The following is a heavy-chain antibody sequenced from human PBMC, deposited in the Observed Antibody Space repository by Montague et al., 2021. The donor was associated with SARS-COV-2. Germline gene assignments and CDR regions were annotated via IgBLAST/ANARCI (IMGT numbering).Heavy chain of an antibody. J-gene: IGHJ6*02. CDR3: ASGIYPSGSYYNRYYYGLNI. Sequence: SETLSLTCAVYGGSFSGYYWSWIRQPPGKGLEWIGEINHSGSTNYNPSLKSGVTISVDTSKNQFSLKLSSVTAADTATYYCASGIYPSGSYYNRYYYGLNIWGPGTTVIVSS. D-gene: IGHD3-10*01. CDR1: GGSFSGYY. V-gene: IGHV4-34*01. CDR2: INHSGST.